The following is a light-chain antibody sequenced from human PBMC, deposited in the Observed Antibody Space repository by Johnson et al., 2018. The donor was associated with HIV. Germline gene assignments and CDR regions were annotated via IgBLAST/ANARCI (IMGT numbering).Light chain of an antibody. V-gene: IGLV1-51*01. CDR2: DNN. CDR3: QSYDNTLRGSKA. Sequence: QSVLTQPPSVSAAPGQKVTISCSGSSSNIGNSYVSWYQQLPGTAPKLLIYDNNKRPSGTPDRFSGSRSGTSASLAITGLQADDEADYYCQSYDNTLRGSKAFGTGTTVTVL. J-gene: IGLJ1*01. CDR1: SSNIGNSY.